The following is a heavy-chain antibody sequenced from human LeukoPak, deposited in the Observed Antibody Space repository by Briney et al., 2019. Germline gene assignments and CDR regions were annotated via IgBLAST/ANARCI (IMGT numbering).Heavy chain of an antibody. CDR1: GGSISGFY. V-gene: IGHV4-34*01. Sequence: PSETLSLTCAVSGGSISGFYRSWIRQPPGKGLEWIGEINHSGSINYNPSLKSRVTISVDTSKNQFSLKLSSVTAADTAVYYCARGGARGYSGHDYWGQGTLVTVSS. CDR2: INHSGSI. J-gene: IGHJ4*02. CDR3: ARGGARGYSGHDY. D-gene: IGHD5-12*01.